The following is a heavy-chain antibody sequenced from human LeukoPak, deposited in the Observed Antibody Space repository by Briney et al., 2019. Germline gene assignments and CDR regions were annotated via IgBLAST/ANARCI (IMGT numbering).Heavy chain of an antibody. D-gene: IGHD5-12*01. CDR2: IIPILGIA. J-gene: IGHJ4*02. Sequence: SVKVSCKASGGTISSYTISWVRQAPAQGHEWMGMIIPILGIANYAQKFQGRVTITADKSTSTAYMELSSLRSEDTAVYYFASTISRGYDIDYWGQGTLVTVSS. CDR1: GGTISSYT. V-gene: IGHV1-69*02. CDR3: ASTISRGYDIDY.